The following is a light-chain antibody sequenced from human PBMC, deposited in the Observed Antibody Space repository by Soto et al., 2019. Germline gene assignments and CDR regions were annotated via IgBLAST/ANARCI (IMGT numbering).Light chain of an antibody. J-gene: IGKJ5*01. CDR3: QQRGNWIT. V-gene: IGKV3-11*01. CDR1: QSVSSY. Sequence: EIVLTQSPATLSLSPGERATLSCRASQSVSSYLACYQQKPGQAPRLLIYDASNRATGIPARFSASGSGTDFTLTISSLEPEDSAVYYCQQRGNWITFGPGTRLEIK. CDR2: DAS.